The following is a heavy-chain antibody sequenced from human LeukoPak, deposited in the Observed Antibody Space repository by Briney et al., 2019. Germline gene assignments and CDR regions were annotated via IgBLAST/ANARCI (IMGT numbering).Heavy chain of an antibody. D-gene: IGHD5-24*01. V-gene: IGHV4-59*01. Sequence: SETLSLTCAVSGGSISSYYWSWIRQPPGKGLEWIGYIYYGGSTNYNPSLKSRVTISVDTSKNQFSLKLSSVTAADTAVYYCARLPHYNSYYFDYWGQGTLVTVSS. CDR3: ARLPHYNSYYFDY. J-gene: IGHJ4*02. CDR1: GGSISSYY. CDR2: IYYGGST.